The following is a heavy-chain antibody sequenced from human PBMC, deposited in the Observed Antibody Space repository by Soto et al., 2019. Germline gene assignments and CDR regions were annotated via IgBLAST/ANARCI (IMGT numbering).Heavy chain of an antibody. Sequence: QVQLQESGPGLVKPSGTLSLTCAVSGRSISISTWWSWVRQPPGKGLEWIGEIYHSGRTNYNPSLKSRVTIPVEKSQNQFSLTLSSVTAADTAVDYCARRDNGLHHIDYWSQGTLVSVSS. J-gene: IGHJ4*02. CDR3: ARRDNGLHHIDY. V-gene: IGHV4-4*02. D-gene: IGHD5-12*01. CDR1: GRSISISTW. CDR2: IYHSGRT.